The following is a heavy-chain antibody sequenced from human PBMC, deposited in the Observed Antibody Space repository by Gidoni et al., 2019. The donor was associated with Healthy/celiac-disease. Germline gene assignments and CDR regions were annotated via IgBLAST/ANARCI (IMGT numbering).Heavy chain of an antibody. D-gene: IGHD3-10*01. J-gene: IGHJ5*02. CDR3: ARLFRGTFDP. Sequence: QLQLQESGPGLVKPSETLSLTCTVPGGSISSSSYYWGWIRQPPGKGLEWIGSIYYSGSTYYNPSLKSRVTISVDTSKNQFSLKLSSVTAADTAVYYCARLFRGTFDPWGQGTLVTVSS. V-gene: IGHV4-39*01. CDR1: GGSISSSSYY. CDR2: IYYSGST.